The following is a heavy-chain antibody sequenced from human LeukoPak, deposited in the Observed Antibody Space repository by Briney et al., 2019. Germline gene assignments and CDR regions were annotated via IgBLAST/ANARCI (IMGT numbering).Heavy chain of an antibody. CDR1: GFTFSSYA. CDR2: TSYDGSNK. CDR3: ARDLKGSGVCDY. V-gene: IGHV3-30-3*01. Sequence: GRSLRLSCAASGFTFSSYAMHWVRQAPGKGLEWVAVTSYDGSNKYYADSVKGRFTISRDNSKNTLYLQMNSLRAEDTAVYYCARDLKGSGVCDYWGQGTLVTVSS. J-gene: IGHJ4*02. D-gene: IGHD3-10*01.